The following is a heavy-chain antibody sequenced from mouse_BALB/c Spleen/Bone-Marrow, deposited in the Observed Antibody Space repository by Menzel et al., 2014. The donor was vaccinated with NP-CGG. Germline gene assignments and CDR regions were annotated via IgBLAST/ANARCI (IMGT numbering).Heavy chain of an antibody. CDR1: GITFTDYY. V-gene: IGHV7-3*02. Sequence: EVQRVESGGGLVQPGGSLRLSCTTSGITFTDYYMSWVRQPPGKALEWLGFIRHKANGYTTEYSASVKGRFTISRDNSQSNLYLQMNHLRAEDSASYYCARDLRHLDYCGLGTTLTVSS. J-gene: IGHJ2*01. CDR2: IRHKANGYTT. CDR3: ARDLRHLDY.